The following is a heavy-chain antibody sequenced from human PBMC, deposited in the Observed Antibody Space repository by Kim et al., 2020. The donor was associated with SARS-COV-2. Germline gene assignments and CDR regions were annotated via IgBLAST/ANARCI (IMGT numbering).Heavy chain of an antibody. J-gene: IGHJ3*02. D-gene: IGHD3-10*01. CDR2: I. CDR3: ARDGARRAHDI. V-gene: IGHV3-11*04. Sequence: IYYADSVKGRFTISRDNAKTSLYLQMNSLRAEDTAVYYCARDGARRAHDIWGQGTMVTVSS.